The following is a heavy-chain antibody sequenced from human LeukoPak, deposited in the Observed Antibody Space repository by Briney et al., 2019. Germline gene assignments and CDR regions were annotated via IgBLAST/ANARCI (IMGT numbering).Heavy chain of an antibody. CDR1: GGSISSYY. D-gene: IGHD3-10*01. J-gene: IGHJ6*02. V-gene: IGHV4-39*07. Sequence: SETLSLTCTVSGGSISSYYWSWIRQPPGKGLEWIGSIYYSGSTYYNPSLKSRVTISVDTSKNQFSLKLSSVTAADTAVYYCAGYGSGSYYTPYGMDVWGQGTTVTVSS. CDR3: AGYGSGSYYTPYGMDV. CDR2: IYYSGST.